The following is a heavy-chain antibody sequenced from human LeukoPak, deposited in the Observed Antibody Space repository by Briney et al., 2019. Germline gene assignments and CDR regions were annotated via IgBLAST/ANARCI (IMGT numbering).Heavy chain of an antibody. V-gene: IGHV3-21*01. CDR2: ISGSSSYL. CDR3: ARPSGSGWYWSIYYFDY. J-gene: IGHJ4*02. Sequence: GGSLRLTCAASGFTFSSYSMNWVRQAPGKGLEWVSSISGSSSYLNYADSVKGRFTISRDNAKNSLYLQMNSLRAEDTAVYYCARPSGSGWYWSIYYFDYWGQGTLVTVSS. D-gene: IGHD6-19*01. CDR1: GFTFSSYS.